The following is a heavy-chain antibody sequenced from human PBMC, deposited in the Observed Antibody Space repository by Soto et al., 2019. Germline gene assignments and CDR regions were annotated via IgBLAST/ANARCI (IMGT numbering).Heavy chain of an antibody. D-gene: IGHD3-3*01. Sequence: SETLSLTCAVYGGSFSSYHWSWIRQSPGKGLEWIGEINPSGSTSYIPSLESRVTISVDTYKKQFSLKLNSVTAADTAVYYCARGGTFYDFWSTSYLYYFDYWSQGTLVTVSS. J-gene: IGHJ4*02. CDR3: ARGGTFYDFWSTSYLYYFDY. CDR1: GGSFSSYH. V-gene: IGHV4-34*01. CDR2: INPSGST.